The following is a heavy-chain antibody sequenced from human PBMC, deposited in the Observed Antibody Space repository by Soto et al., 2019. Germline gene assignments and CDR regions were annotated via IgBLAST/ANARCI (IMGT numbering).Heavy chain of an antibody. D-gene: IGHD2-2*01. CDR1: GYTFTSYD. Sequence: QVQLVQSGAEVKKPGASVKVSCKASGYTFTSYDINWVRQATGQGLEWMGWMNPNSGNTGYAQKFQGRVTMTRNTYISTAYMELSSLRSEDTAVYYCAREVKGERYCISTSCYPVANAAVDVWGQGTTVTVSS. J-gene: IGHJ6*02. V-gene: IGHV1-8*01. CDR2: MNPNSGNT. CDR3: AREVKGERYCISTSCYPVANAAVDV.